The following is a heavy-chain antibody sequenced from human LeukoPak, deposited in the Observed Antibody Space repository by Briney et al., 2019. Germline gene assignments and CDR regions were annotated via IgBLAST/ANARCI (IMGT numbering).Heavy chain of an antibody. J-gene: IGHJ3*02. CDR2: IRYDGSNK. CDR3: AKDLGFIAAAGSAFDI. CDR1: GFTFSSYG. Sequence: PGGSLRLSCAASGFTFSSYGMHWVRQAPGKGLGWVAFIRYDGSNKYYADSVKGRFTISRDNSKNTLYLQMNSLRAEDTAVYYCAKDLGFIAAAGSAFDIWGQGTMVTVSS. V-gene: IGHV3-30*02. D-gene: IGHD6-13*01.